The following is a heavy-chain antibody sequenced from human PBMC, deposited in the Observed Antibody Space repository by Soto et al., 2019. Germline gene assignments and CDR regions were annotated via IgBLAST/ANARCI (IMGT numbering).Heavy chain of an antibody. CDR2: IYYSGST. J-gene: IGHJ4*02. D-gene: IGHD6-19*01. Sequence: SEKLSLTYTVSGGSISSSSYYWGWIRQPPGKGLEWIGSIYYSGSTYYNPSLKSRVTISVDTSKNQFSLKLSSVTAADTAVYYCARHASNEAVAGTLFDYWGQGTLVTVS. V-gene: IGHV4-39*01. CDR3: ARHASNEAVAGTLFDY. CDR1: GGSISSSSYY.